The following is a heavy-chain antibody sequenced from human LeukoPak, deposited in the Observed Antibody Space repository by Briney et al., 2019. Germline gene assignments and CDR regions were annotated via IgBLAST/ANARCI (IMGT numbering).Heavy chain of an antibody. V-gene: IGHV3-48*03. CDR3: ARGRGSSSSWYGDY. J-gene: IGHJ4*02. Sequence: GGSLRLSCAASGFTFSSYEMNWVRQAPGEGLEWVPYISSSGSTIYYADSVKGRFTISRDNAKNSLYLQMNSLRAEGTAVYYCARGRGSSSSWYGDYWGQGTLVTVSS. CDR2: ISSSGSTI. D-gene: IGHD6-13*01. CDR1: GFTFSSYE.